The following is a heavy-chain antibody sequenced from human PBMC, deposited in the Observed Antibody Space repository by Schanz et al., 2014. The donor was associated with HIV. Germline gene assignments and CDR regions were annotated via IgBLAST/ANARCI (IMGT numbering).Heavy chain of an antibody. CDR3: AREGMEQMVNILDV. CDR2: IYYSGST. Sequence: QVQLQESGPGLVKPSQTLSLTCTVSGGSISSGGYYWSWIRQHPGKGLEWIGYIYYSGSTYYNPYRKTRVTISVDTSKNQFSLKLRSVTAADTAVYYCAREGMEQMVNILDVWGQGTRVNVSS. V-gene: IGHV4-31*03. J-gene: IGHJ6*02. D-gene: IGHD6-13*01. CDR1: GGSISSGGYY.